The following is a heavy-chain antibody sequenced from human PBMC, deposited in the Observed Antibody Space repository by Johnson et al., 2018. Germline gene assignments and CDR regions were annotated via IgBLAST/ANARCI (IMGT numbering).Heavy chain of an antibody. CDR2: TTTKSDNYIT. CDR3: TRGVEVPAFDI. D-gene: IGHD1-1*01. Sequence: VQLVESGGGLVKPGGSLRLSCATSGFTFRDRYIDWVRQAPGKGMEWLGRTTTKSDNYITAYALSVKGRFTLSRDKAKNSVYLQMNSLTTDDTAVYYCTRGVEVPAFDIWGQGTVVTVSS. CDR1: GFTFRDRY. V-gene: IGHV3-72*01. J-gene: IGHJ3*02.